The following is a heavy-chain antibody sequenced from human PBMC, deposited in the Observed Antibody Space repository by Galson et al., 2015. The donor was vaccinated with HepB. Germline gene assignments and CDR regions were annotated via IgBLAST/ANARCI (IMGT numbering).Heavy chain of an antibody. V-gene: IGHV3-30*04. J-gene: IGHJ3*02. CDR1: GFTFSSYA. CDR3: ARGLSDSSGWYLSRGQGAFDI. CDR2: ISYDGSNK. D-gene: IGHD6-19*01. Sequence: SLRLSCAASGFTFSSYAMHWVRQAPGKGLEWVAVISYDGSNKYYADSVKGRFTISRDNSKNTLYLQMNSLRAEDTAVYYCARGLSDSSGWYLSRGQGAFDIWGQGTMVTVSS.